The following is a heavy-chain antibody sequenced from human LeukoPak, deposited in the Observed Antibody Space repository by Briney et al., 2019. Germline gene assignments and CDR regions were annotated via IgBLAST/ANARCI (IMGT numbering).Heavy chain of an antibody. D-gene: IGHD6-19*01. J-gene: IGHJ5*02. CDR1: GYSFTSYW. Sequence: GESLKISCQGSGYSFTSYWIGWVRQMPGKGLEWMGIIYPDDSDTRYSPSFQGQVTISADKSISTAYLQWSSLKASDTAMYYCARLEEQWLVPNWFDPWGQGTLVTVSS. CDR2: IYPDDSDT. CDR3: ARLEEQWLVPNWFDP. V-gene: IGHV5-51*01.